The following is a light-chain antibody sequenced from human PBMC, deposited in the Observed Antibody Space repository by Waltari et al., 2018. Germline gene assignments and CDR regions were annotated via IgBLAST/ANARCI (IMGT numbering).Light chain of an antibody. V-gene: IGKV1-5*03. CDR1: QSIGTS. J-gene: IGKJ3*01. CDR3: QWYNRYPIT. Sequence: DIQMTQSPATLSASVGDRVTITCRASQSIGTSLAWYQQKPGKAPKFLLYEVTTLENGVPSRFSGRAAGTECTLTISRLQPDDFATYCCQWYNRYPITFGPGTKVDI. CDR2: EVT.